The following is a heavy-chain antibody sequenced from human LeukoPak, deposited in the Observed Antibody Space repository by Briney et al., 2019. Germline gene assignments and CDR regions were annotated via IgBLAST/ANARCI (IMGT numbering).Heavy chain of an antibody. CDR2: ISWDSGSI. D-gene: IGHD6-6*01. J-gene: IGHJ6*02. V-gene: IGHV3-9*01. Sequence: GRSLRLSCAASGFPFDDYAMHWVRQAPGKGLGWVSGISWDSGSIGYADSVKGRFTISRDNAKNSLYLQMNSLRAEDTALYYCASSSSSDYYYYGIDVWGQGTTVTVSS. CDR3: ASSSSSDYYYYGIDV. CDR1: GFPFDDYA.